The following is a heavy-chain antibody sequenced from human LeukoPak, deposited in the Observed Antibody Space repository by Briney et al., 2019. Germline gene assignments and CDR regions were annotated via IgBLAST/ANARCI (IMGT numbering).Heavy chain of an antibody. D-gene: IGHD3-22*01. Sequence: SGGSLRLSCAASGFTLSSYWMSWVRQAPGKGLEWVANIKQDGSETYYVDSMRGRFTISRDNAKNSLYLQMNSLRAEDTAVYYCARVPDNAGYYDYWGQGTLVSVSS. V-gene: IGHV3-7*05. J-gene: IGHJ4*02. CDR3: ARVPDNAGYYDY. CDR2: IKQDGSET. CDR1: GFTLSSYW.